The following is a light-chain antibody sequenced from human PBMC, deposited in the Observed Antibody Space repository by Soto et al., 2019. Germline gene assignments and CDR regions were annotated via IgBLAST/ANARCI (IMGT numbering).Light chain of an antibody. Sequence: ELVLTQSPAPPSLFPGDRATLSCRASQSVSSSLAWYQQIPGQAPRLLIYDSSKRATGIPARFSGSGSGTDFTLTVSSLEPEDFAVYYCQQRSSWPRTFGRGTKV. J-gene: IGKJ1*01. CDR3: QQRSSWPRT. V-gene: IGKV3-11*01. CDR2: DSS. CDR1: QSVSSS.